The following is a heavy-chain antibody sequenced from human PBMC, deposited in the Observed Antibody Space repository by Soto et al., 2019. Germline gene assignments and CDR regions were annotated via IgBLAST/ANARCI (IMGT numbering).Heavy chain of an antibody. CDR3: AGGLEMATWGGWFDP. CDR1: GGSISSYY. Sequence: QVQLQESGPGLVKPSETLSLTCTVSGGSISSYYWSWIRQPPGKGLEWIGYIYYSGSTNYNPSLKSGVTVSVDTSKNKFSLKLSSVTAADTAVYYCAGGLEMATWGGWFDPWGQGTLVTVSS. CDR2: IYYSGST. V-gene: IGHV4-59*01. J-gene: IGHJ5*02. D-gene: IGHD5-12*01.